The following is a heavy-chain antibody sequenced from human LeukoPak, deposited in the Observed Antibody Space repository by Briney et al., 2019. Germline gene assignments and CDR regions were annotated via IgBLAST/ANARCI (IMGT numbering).Heavy chain of an antibody. V-gene: IGHV1-69*05. Sequence: SVKVSCKASGGTFSSYAISWVRQAPGQGLEWMGGIIPFFGTPNYAQKFQGRVTMTRDTSTSTVYMELSSLRSEDTAVYYCARDSHYDFWSGYYEDYWGQGTLVTVSS. D-gene: IGHD3-3*01. J-gene: IGHJ4*02. CDR2: IIPFFGTP. CDR3: ARDSHYDFWSGYYEDY. CDR1: GGTFSSYA.